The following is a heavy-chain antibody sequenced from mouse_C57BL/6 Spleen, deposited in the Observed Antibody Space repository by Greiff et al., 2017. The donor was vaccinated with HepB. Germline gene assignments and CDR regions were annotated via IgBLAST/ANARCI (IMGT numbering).Heavy chain of an antibody. J-gene: IGHJ2*01. D-gene: IGHD1-1*01. V-gene: IGHV5-16*01. CDR3: ARGGYYGSSYPFDY. CDR1: GFTFSDYY. Sequence: LQQSEGGLVQPGSSMKLSCTASGFTFSDYYMAWVRQVPEKGLEWVANINYDGSSTYYLDSLKSRFIISRDNAKNILYLQMSSLKSEDTATYYCARGGYYGSSYPFDYWGQGTTLTVSS. CDR2: INYDGSST.